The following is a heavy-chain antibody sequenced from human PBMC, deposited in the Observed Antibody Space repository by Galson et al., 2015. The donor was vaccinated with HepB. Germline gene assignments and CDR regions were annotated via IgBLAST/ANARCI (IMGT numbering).Heavy chain of an antibody. D-gene: IGHD3-22*01. V-gene: IGHV1-69*13. Sequence: SVKVSCKASGGTFSSYAISWVRQAPGQGLEWMGGIIPIFGTANYAQKFQGRVTITADESTSTAYMELSSLRSEDTAVYYCARDQYYYDSSGYQNWFDPWGQGTLVTVSS. J-gene: IGHJ5*02. CDR3: ARDQYYYDSSGYQNWFDP. CDR1: GGTFSSYA. CDR2: IIPIFGTA.